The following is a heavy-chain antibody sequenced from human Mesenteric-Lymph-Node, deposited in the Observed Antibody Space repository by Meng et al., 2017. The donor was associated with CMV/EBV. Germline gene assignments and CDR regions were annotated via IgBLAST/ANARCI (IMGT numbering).Heavy chain of an antibody. CDR1: GFTFSSHA. J-gene: IGHJ6*02. CDR2: INNSGSST. V-gene: IGHV3-23*01. D-gene: IGHD4-11*01. Sequence: GGSLRLSCAASGFTFSSHAMSWVRQAPGKGLEWVSTINNSGSSTYYVDAVKGRFTISRDNSKSTLYLQMYSLRAEDTALYYCAKAPTGDYYFYGMDVWGQGTAVTVSS. CDR3: AKAPTGDYYFYGMDV.